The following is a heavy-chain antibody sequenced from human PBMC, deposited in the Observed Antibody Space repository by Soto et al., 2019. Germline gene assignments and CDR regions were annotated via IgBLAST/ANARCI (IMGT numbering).Heavy chain of an antibody. V-gene: IGHV3-74*01. J-gene: IGHJ6*04. CDR2: TKSDGSGT. CDR3: ARGGFEYCTGRMDV. D-gene: IGHD3-10*01. CDR1: GFTFSNYW. Sequence: EVQLVESGGGLLQPGGSLTLSCTASGFTFSNYWMHWVRQAPGKGLLLVSRTKSDGSGTSYTDSVNGRFTISRDNVYNSLYLQMSNLRAEDTAVYYCARGGFEYCTGRMDVLGKGATVIVST.